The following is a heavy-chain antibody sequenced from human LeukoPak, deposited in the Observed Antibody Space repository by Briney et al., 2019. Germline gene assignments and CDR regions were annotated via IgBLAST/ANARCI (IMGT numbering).Heavy chain of an antibody. CDR1: GYIFTSYF. CDR2: INPNSGGT. Sequence: ASVKVSCKASGYIFTSYFMHWVRQAPGQGLEWMGRINPNSGGTNYAQKFQGRVTMTRDTSISTAYMELSRLRSDDTAVYYCARDTSYNLNWFDPWGQGTLVTVSS. J-gene: IGHJ5*02. CDR3: ARDTSYNLNWFDP. D-gene: IGHD5-24*01. V-gene: IGHV1-2*06.